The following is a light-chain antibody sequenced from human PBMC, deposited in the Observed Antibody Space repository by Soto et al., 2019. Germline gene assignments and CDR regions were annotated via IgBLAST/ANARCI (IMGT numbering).Light chain of an antibody. Sequence: EIVMTQSPATLSVSPGERATLSCRASQSVSSNLAWYQQKPGQAPTLLIYGASARATGIPARFSGSGSGTEFTLTISSLQSEDFAVYYCQQYETFSGTFGPGTKVEI. CDR3: QQYETFSGT. CDR1: QSVSSN. CDR2: GAS. J-gene: IGKJ1*01. V-gene: IGKV3-15*01.